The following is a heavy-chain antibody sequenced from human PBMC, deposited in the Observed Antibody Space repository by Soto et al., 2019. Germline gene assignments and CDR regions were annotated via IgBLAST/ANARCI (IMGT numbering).Heavy chain of an antibody. CDR2: ISAYNGNT. CDR1: GYTFTSYG. CDR3: ARDGVDTATGYYYGMDV. V-gene: IGHV1-18*01. Sequence: QVQLVQSGAEVKKPGASVKVSCKASGYTFTSYGISWVRQAPGQGLEWMGWISAYNGNTKYAQRLQGRVTMTTDTSTSTAYMELRRLRSDDTAVYYCARDGVDTATGYYYGMDVWGQGTTVTVSS. J-gene: IGHJ6*02. D-gene: IGHD5-18*01.